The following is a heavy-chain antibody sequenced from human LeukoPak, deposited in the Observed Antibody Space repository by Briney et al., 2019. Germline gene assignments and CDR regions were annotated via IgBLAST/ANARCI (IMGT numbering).Heavy chain of an antibody. CDR3: ARVVYSSGWYGGDAFDI. V-gene: IGHV1-18*01. J-gene: IGHJ3*02. Sequence: SSVKVSCKASGYTFTSYGISWVRQAPGQGLEWMGWISAYNGNTNYAQKLQGRVTMTTDTSTSTAYMELRSLRSGDTVVYYCARVVYSSGWYGGDAFDIWGQGTMVTVSS. CDR1: GYTFTSYG. CDR2: ISAYNGNT. D-gene: IGHD6-19*01.